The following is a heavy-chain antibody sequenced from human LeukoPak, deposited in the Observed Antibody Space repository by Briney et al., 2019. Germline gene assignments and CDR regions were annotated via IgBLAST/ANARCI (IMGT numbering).Heavy chain of an antibody. CDR1: GGSISSYY. J-gene: IGHJ4*02. Sequence: SETLSLTCTVSGGSISSYYWSWIRQPAGKGLEWIGRIYTSGSTNYNPSLKSRVTMSVDSSKNQFSLKLSSVTAADTAVYYCARGGGIAVAGGFDYWGQGTLVTVSS. CDR2: IYTSGST. CDR3: ARGGGIAVAGGFDY. V-gene: IGHV4-4*07. D-gene: IGHD6-19*01.